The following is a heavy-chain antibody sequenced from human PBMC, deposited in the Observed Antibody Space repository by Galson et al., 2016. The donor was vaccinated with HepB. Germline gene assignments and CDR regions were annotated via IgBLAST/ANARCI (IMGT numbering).Heavy chain of an antibody. CDR2: ISGSGGGT. D-gene: IGHD2-15*01. CDR1: GFTVSTHD. V-gene: IGHV3-23*01. J-gene: IGHJ4*02. Sequence: SLRLSCAASGFTVSTHDMSWVRQAPGKGLQCVSVISGSGGGTHYADSVKGRFTISRDNSNNTLYLQMNSLRAEDTAIYYCAKAWSAFYWGLGTLVSVSS. CDR3: AKAWSAFY.